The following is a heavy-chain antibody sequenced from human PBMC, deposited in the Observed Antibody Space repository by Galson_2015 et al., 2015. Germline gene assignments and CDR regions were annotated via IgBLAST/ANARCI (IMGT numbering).Heavy chain of an antibody. Sequence: SLRLSCAASGFTFSSDWMHWVRQAPGKGLVWISRINSDGTSKTYAVSVKGRFTISRDNAKNTLYLQMNSLRAEDTAVYYCARDPIWDRTVGFDYSGPGTLVPVSS. CDR2: INSDGTSK. CDR1: GFTFSSDW. CDR3: ARDPIWDRTVGFDY. J-gene: IGHJ4*02. D-gene: IGHD3-16*01. V-gene: IGHV3-74*01.